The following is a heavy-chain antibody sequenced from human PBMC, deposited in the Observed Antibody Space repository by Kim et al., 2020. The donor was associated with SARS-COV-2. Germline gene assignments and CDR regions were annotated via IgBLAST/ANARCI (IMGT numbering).Heavy chain of an antibody. CDR2: IVVGSGNT. D-gene: IGHD3-22*01. Sequence: SVKVSCKASGFTFTSSVVQWVRQARGQRLEWIGWIVVGSGNTNYAQKFQERVTITRDRSTSTAYMELSSLRFEDTAVYYCAAMYYYDSSGYYSWFDPWGQGTLVTVSS. V-gene: IGHV1-58*01. J-gene: IGHJ5*02. CDR1: GFTFTSSV. CDR3: AAMYYYDSSGYYSWFDP.